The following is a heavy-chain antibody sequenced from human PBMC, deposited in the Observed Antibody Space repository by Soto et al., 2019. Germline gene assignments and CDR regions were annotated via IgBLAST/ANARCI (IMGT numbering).Heavy chain of an antibody. CDR3: ARDYREYYYDSSGTPPWQAAYYYYGMDV. D-gene: IGHD3-22*01. V-gene: IGHV1-2*04. CDR2: INPNSGGT. CDR1: GYTFTGYY. J-gene: IGHJ6*02. Sequence: GASVKVSCKASGYTFTGYYMHWVRQAPGQGLEWMGWINPNSGGTNYAQKFQGWVTMTRDTSISTAYMELSRLRSDDTAVYYCARDYREYYYDSSGTPPWQAAYYYYGMDVCGQGTTVTVSS.